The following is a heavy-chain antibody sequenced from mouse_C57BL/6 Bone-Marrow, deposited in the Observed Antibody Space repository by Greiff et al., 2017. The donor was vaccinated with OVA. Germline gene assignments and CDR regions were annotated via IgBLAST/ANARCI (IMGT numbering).Heavy chain of an antibody. CDR1: GFSLTSYG. V-gene: IGHV2-2*01. CDR2: LWSGGST. CDR3: ARRRYYAMDY. Sequence: VQLKESGPGLVQPSQSLSITCTVSGFSLTSYGVHWVRQSPGKGLEWLGVLWSGGSTDYNAAFISRLSICKDNSKSQVFLKMNSLQAEDTAIYYCARRRYYAMDYWGQGTAVTVSS. J-gene: IGHJ4*01.